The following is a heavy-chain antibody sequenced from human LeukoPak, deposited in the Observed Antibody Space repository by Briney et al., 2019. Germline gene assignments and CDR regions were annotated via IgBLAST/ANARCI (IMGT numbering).Heavy chain of an antibody. CDR1: GFPFASYA. V-gene: IGHV3-23*01. Sequence: GGSLRLSCAASGFPFASYAMSWVRQTPGKGLEWVSLIIGSVASTYYADSVKGRFTISRDNSKNTLYLQMNSLRADDTAVYFCAKGGYDYIEVGYFDYWGQGTLVTVSS. CDR3: AKGGYDYIEVGYFDY. D-gene: IGHD5-12*01. CDR2: IIGSVAST. J-gene: IGHJ4*02.